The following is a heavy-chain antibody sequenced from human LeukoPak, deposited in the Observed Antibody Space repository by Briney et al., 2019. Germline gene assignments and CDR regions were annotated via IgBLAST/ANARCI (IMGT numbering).Heavy chain of an antibody. J-gene: IGHJ4*02. D-gene: IGHD3-3*01. CDR1: GGSISSSSYY. CDR2: IYYSGST. Sequence: SETLSLTCTVSGGSISSSSYYWGWIRQPPGKGLEWIGSIYYSGSTYYNPSLKSRVTISVDTPKNQFSLKLSSVTAADTAVYYCARSYYDFWSGYFGQYDYFDYWGQGTLVTVSS. CDR3: ARSYYDFWSGYFGQYDYFDY. V-gene: IGHV4-39*07.